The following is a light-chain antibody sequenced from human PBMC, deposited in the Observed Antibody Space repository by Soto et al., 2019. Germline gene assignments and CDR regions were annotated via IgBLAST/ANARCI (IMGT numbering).Light chain of an antibody. J-gene: IGLJ1*01. CDR1: SSDVGDYDS. CDR2: DVI. Sequence: QSALTQPRSVSGSPGQSVTISCTGTSSDVGDYDSVSWYQQHPGNAPKLMIYDVIKRPSGVPDRFSGSKSGNTASLTISGLQAEDEADYYCCAYAGTYTSYVFGTGTQLTVL. V-gene: IGLV2-11*01. CDR3: CAYAGTYTSYV.